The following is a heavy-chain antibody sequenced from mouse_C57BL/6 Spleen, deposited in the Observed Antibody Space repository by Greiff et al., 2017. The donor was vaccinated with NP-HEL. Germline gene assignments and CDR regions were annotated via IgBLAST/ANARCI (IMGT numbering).Heavy chain of an antibody. CDR1: GYAFSSSW. J-gene: IGHJ2*01. CDR3: ARGGLRD. CDR2: IYPGDGDT. D-gene: IGHD2-4*01. Sequence: QVQLKESGPELVKPGASVKISCKASGYAFSSSWMNWVKQRPGKGLEWIGRIYPGDGDTNYNGKFKGKATLTADKSSSTAYMQLSSLTSEDSAVYFCARGGLRDWGQGTTLTVSS. V-gene: IGHV1-82*01.